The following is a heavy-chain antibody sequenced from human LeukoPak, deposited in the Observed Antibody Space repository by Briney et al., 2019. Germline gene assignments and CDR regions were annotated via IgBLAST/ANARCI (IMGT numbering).Heavy chain of an antibody. J-gene: IGHJ4*02. CDR2: INHSGST. V-gene: IGHV4-34*01. Sequence: SSETLSLTCAVYGGSFSDYYWTWIRQPPGKGLEWIGEINHSGSTNYNPSLKSRVTIFVDTSKSQFSLKLSSVTAADTAVYYCARGYYYDSSGYYLGYWGQGNLVTVSS. CDR3: ARGYYYDSSGYYLGY. D-gene: IGHD3-22*01. CDR1: GGSFSDYY.